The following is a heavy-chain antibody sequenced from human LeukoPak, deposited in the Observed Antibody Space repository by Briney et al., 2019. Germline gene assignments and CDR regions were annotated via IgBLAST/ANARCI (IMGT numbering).Heavy chain of an antibody. V-gene: IGHV4-59*01. CDR1: GGSISTYY. CDR2: IYYRGST. Sequence: SETLPLTCTVSGGSISTYYWSWIRQPPGKGLEWIGYIYYRGSTSYNPSLKSRVTILVDTSKNQFSLNLSSVTAADTAVYYCARGGYTTGGYWYLDLWGRGTLVTVSS. J-gene: IGHJ2*01. D-gene: IGHD4-17*01. CDR3: ARGGYTTGGYWYLDL.